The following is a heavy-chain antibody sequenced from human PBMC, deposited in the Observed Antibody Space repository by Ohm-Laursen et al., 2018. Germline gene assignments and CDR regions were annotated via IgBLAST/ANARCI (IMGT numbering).Heavy chain of an antibody. CDR1: GYTFTSYD. V-gene: IGHV1-8*01. CDR3: ARAIIVVADNDAFDI. J-gene: IGHJ3*02. D-gene: IGHD3-22*01. CDR2: MNPNSGNT. Sequence: GSSVKVSCKASGYTFTSYDINWVRQATGQGLEWMGWMNPNSGNTGYAQKFQGRVTMTRNTSISTAYMELSSLRSEDTAVYYCARAIIVVADNDAFDIWGQGTMVTVSS.